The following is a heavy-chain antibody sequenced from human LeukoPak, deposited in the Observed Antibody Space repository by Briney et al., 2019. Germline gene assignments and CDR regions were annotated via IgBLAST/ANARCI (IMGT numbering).Heavy chain of an antibody. J-gene: IGHJ4*02. CDR1: GGTFSSYA. Sequence: VASVKVSCKASGGTFSSYAISWVRQAPGQGLEWMGGIIPIFGTANYARKFQGRVTITADESTSTAYMELSSLRSEDTAVYYCARGTYYYDSSGYPEMWGQGTLVTVSS. CDR3: ARGTYYYDSSGYPEM. V-gene: IGHV1-69*01. CDR2: IIPIFGTA. D-gene: IGHD3-22*01.